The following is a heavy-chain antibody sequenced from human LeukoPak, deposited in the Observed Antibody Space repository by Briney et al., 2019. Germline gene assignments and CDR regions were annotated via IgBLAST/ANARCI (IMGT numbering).Heavy chain of an antibody. J-gene: IGHJ5*02. CDR3: AREGAAGTNLNWFDP. CDR1: GGSISSGGYS. D-gene: IGHD1-1*01. V-gene: IGHV4-61*02. CDR2: IYTSGST. Sequence: SQTLSLTCAVSGGSISSGGYSWSWIRQPAGKGLEWIGRIYTSGSTNYNPSLKSRVTMSVDTSKNQFSLRLSSVTAADTAVYYCAREGAAGTNLNWFDPWGQGTLVTVSS.